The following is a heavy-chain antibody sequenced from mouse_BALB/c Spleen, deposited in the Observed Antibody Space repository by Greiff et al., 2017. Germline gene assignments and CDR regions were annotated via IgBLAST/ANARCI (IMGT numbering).Heavy chain of an antibody. CDR3: ARREITTPFDY. V-gene: IGHV1-80*01. J-gene: IGHJ2*01. Sequence: VKLVESGAELVRPGSSVKISCKASGYAFSSYWMNWVKQRPGQSLEWIGQIYPGDGDTNYNGKFKGKATLTADKSSSTAYMQLSSLTSEDSAVYFCARREITTPFDYWGQGTTLTVSS. CDR1: GYAFSSYW. D-gene: IGHD2-4*01. CDR2: IYPGDGDT.